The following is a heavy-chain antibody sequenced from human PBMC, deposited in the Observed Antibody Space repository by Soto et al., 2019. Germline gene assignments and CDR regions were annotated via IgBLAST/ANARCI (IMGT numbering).Heavy chain of an antibody. Sequence: QVQLVQSGAEVKKPGSSVKVSCKVSGGTFSNYAIDWVRLAPGHGLEWMGGIVPIFGPTDYTQKFQGRDTIIADDSTTTAYLEMSSLRSEDTAIYYCARVEAVAGLYNYHGLDVWGQGTAVTVSS. J-gene: IGHJ6*02. CDR2: IVPIFGPT. CDR3: ARVEAVAGLYNYHGLDV. V-gene: IGHV1-69*12. D-gene: IGHD6-19*01. CDR1: GGTFSNYA.